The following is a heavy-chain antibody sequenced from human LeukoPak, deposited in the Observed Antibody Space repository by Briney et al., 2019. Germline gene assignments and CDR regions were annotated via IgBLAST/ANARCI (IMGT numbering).Heavy chain of an antibody. CDR3: AKLSGKTVAGTNYYFDY. CDR1: GFTFDTFA. J-gene: IGHJ4*02. Sequence: GESLRLSCVASGFTFDTFAMSWVRLAPGKGLEWVSGIGNTETYYADSVKGRFTISRDNSKNTLFLQMNSLRAEDTALYYCAKLSGKTVAGTNYYFDYWGQGTLVTVSS. CDR2: IGNTET. D-gene: IGHD6-19*01. V-gene: IGHV3-23*01.